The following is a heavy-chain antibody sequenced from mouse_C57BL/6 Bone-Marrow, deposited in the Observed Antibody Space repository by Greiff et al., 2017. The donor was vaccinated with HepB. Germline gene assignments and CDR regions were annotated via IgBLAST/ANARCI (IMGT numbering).Heavy chain of an antibody. Sequence: EVQLVESGGGLVKPGGSLKLSCAASGFTFSDYGMHWVRQAPEKGLEWVAYISSGSSTIYYADTVKGRFTISRENAKNTLFLQMTSLRSEDTAMYYCARDGYYTMDYWGQGTSVTVSS. CDR3: ARDGYYTMDY. J-gene: IGHJ4*01. V-gene: IGHV5-17*01. D-gene: IGHD2-3*01. CDR2: ISSGSSTI. CDR1: GFTFSDYG.